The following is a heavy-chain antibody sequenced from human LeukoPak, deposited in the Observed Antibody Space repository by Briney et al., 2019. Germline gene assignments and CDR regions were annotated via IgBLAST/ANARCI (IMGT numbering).Heavy chain of an antibody. CDR2: IYYSGST. J-gene: IGHJ6*03. D-gene: IGHD1-14*01. V-gene: IGHV4-59*08. CDR3: ARGPKPYYYYMDV. Sequence: SETLSLTCTVSGGSISSYYWSWIRQPPGKGLEWIGYIYYSGSTNYNPSLKSRVTMSVDTSKNQISLKLSSVTAADTAVYYCARGPKPYYYYMDVWGKGTTVTVSS. CDR1: GGSISSYY.